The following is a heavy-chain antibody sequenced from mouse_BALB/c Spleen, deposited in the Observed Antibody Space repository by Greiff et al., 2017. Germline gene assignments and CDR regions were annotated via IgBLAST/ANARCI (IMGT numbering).Heavy chain of an antibody. D-gene: IGHD2-1*01. V-gene: IGHV5-4*02. CDR2: ISDGGSYT. J-gene: IGHJ4*01. CDR1: GFTFSDYY. Sequence: EVQVVESGGGLVKPGGSLKLSCAASGFTFSDYYMYWVRQTPEKRLEWVATISDGGSYTYYPDSVKGRFTISRDNAKNNLYLQMSSLKSEDTAMYYCARDGFNYSYYAMDYWGQGTSVTVSS. CDR3: ARDGFNYSYYAMDY.